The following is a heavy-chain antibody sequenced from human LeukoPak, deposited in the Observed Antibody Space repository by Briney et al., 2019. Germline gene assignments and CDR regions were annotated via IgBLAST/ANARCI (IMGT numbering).Heavy chain of an antibody. CDR2: FHTSGST. V-gene: IGHV4-4*07. J-gene: IGHJ4*02. CDR1: DGSSSSYY. CDR3: VRGSREMAIIFDY. D-gene: IGHD5-24*01. Sequence: SETLSLTCSVSDGSSSSYYWSWIRQPAGKGLEWIGRFHTSGSTNYNPSLKSRVTMSVDTSKNQFSLKLTSVTAADTAVYYCVRGSREMAIIFDYWGQGTLVTVSS.